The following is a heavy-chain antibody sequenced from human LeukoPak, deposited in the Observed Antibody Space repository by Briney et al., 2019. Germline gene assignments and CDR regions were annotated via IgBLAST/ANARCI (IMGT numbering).Heavy chain of an antibody. CDR2: INHSGST. CDR3: ARFGAARPPFPHYYYYGMDV. D-gene: IGHD6-6*01. V-gene: IGHV4-34*01. Sequence: KSSETLSLTCAVYGGSFSGYYWSWIRQPPGKGLEWIGEINHSGSTNYNPSLKSRVTISVDTSKNQFSLKLSSVTAADTAVYYCARFGAARPPFPHYYYYGMDVWGQGTTVTVSS. CDR1: GGSFSGYY. J-gene: IGHJ6*02.